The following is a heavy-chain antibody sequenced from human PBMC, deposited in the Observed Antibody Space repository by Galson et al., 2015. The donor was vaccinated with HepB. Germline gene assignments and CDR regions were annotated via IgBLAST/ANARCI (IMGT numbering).Heavy chain of an antibody. CDR2: ISASKGNT. CDR1: GYTFRMNG. CDR3: ARDREYAFDY. J-gene: IGHJ4*02. V-gene: IGHV1-18*01. Sequence: SVKVSCKASGYTFRMNGISWVRQAPGQGLEWIGWISASKGNTNHGQKFQDRVTMTTDTSTSTAYMEMRSLTSDDTAIYYCARDREYAFDYWGQGTLVTVSS. D-gene: IGHD2/OR15-2a*01.